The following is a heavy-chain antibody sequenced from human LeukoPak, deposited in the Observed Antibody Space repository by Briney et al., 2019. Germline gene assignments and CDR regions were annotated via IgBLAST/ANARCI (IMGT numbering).Heavy chain of an antibody. CDR1: GGSISSSSYY. Sequence: SETLSLTCTVSGGSISSSSYYWGWIRQPPGKGLEWIGSIYYSGITYYNPSLKSRATISVDTSKNQFSLKLTSVTAEDTAVYYCARGPIPDYWGQGTLVTVSS. CDR2: IYYSGIT. V-gene: IGHV4-39*07. D-gene: IGHD2-2*02. CDR3: ARGPIPDY. J-gene: IGHJ4*02.